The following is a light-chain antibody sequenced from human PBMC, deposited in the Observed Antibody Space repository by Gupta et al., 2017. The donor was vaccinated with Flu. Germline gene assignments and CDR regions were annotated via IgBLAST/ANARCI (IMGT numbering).Light chain of an antibody. CDR2: SNN. Sequence: QSVLTQPPSASGTPGQRVTISCSGSSSNIGSNTVNWYQQLPGTAPNLLIYSNNQRPSGVPDRFSGSKSGTSASLAISGLQAEDEADYYCEAWDDSRNGLYVFGTGTKVTVL. CDR1: SSNIGSNT. J-gene: IGLJ1*01. V-gene: IGLV1-44*01. CDR3: EAWDDSRNGLYV.